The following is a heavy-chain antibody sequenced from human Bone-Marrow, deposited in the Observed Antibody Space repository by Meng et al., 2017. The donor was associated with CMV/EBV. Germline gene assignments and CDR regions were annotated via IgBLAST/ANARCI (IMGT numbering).Heavy chain of an antibody. J-gene: IGHJ5*02. CDR2: IYWDADK. V-gene: IGHV2-5*02. CDR3: AQRRWTSSGWYGNWFDP. Sequence: SISTSGVGVGRIRQPPGEALEWLAIIYWDADKRYSPFLKNRLTITRDTSKNQVALSMTDMDPVDTATYYCAQRRWTSSGWYGNWFDPWGQGILVTVSS. D-gene: IGHD6-19*01. CDR1: SISTSGVG.